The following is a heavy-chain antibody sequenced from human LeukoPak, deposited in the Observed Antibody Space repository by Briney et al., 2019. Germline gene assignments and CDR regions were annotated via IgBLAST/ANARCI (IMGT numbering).Heavy chain of an antibody. Sequence: PGGSLRLSCAASGFTFSSYAMSWVRLAPGKGLEWVSTISGSGGSTYYADSVKGRFTISRDNSKNTLYLQMNSLRAEDTAVYYCAKGSGKTGTTGWFDPWGQGTLVTVSS. CDR3: AKGSGKTGTTGWFDP. D-gene: IGHD1-7*01. J-gene: IGHJ5*02. CDR1: GFTFSSYA. CDR2: ISGSGGST. V-gene: IGHV3-23*01.